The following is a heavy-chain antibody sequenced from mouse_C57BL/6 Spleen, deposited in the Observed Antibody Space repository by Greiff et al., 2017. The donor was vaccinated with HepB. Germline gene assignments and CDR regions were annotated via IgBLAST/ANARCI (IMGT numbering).Heavy chain of an antibody. Sequence: VQLQQSGPVLVKPGASVKMSCKASGYTFTDYYMNWVKQSHGKSLEWIGVINPYNGGTSYNQKFKGKATLTVDKSSSTAYMELNSLTSEDSAVYYCARGFTTVEGAWFAHWGQGTLVTVSA. CDR2: INPYNGGT. CDR3: ARGFTTVEGAWFAH. CDR1: GYTFTDYY. V-gene: IGHV1-19*01. J-gene: IGHJ3*01. D-gene: IGHD1-1*01.